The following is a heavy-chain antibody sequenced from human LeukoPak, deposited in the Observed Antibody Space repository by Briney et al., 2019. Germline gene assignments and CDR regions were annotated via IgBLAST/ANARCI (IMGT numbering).Heavy chain of an antibody. CDR2: IYYRGST. J-gene: IGHJ4*02. V-gene: IGHV4-59*01. CDR3: ARVVAYDSTGYYLYYFDY. Sequence: SETLSLTCTVSGGSINNYYWSWIRQPPGKGLEWIGYIYYRGSTNYNPSLKSRVTFSVDTSKNQFSLKLNSVTAADTAVYYCARVVAYDSTGYYLYYFDYWGQGTLVTVAA. CDR1: GGSINNYY. D-gene: IGHD3-22*01.